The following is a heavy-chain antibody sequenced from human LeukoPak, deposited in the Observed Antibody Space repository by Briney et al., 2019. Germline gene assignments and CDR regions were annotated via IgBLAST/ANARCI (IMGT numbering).Heavy chain of an antibody. CDR2: IYHSGST. Sequence: SGTLSLTCAVSGGSISSSNWWTWVRQPPGKGLEWIGEIYHSGSTNYNPSLRSRVTISVDKSKNQFSLRLSSVTAADTAVYYCARSPTGTSSWYDYWGQGTLVTVSS. J-gene: IGHJ4*02. D-gene: IGHD6-13*01. CDR1: GGSISSSNW. CDR3: ARSPTGTSSWYDY. V-gene: IGHV4-4*02.